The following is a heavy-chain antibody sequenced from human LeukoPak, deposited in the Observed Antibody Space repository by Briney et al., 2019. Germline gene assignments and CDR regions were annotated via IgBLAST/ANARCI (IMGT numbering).Heavy chain of an antibody. Sequence: GGSLRLSCAASGFTFSSYSMNWVRQAPGKGLEWVSSISSSSSYIYYADSVKGRFTISRDNAKKSLYLQMNSLRAEDTAVYNCARLGSSWQLDYWGQGTLVTVSS. D-gene: IGHD6-13*01. CDR1: GFTFSSYS. CDR3: ARLGSSWQLDY. V-gene: IGHV3-21*01. J-gene: IGHJ4*02. CDR2: ISSSSSYI.